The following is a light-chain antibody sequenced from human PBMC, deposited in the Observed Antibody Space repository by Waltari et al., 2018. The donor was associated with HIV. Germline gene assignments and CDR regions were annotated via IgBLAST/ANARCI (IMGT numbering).Light chain of an antibody. CDR1: SSDVGRYNY. CDR2: EVS. J-gene: IGLJ2*01. V-gene: IGLV2-14*01. CDR3: SSYTSSSTLV. Sequence: QSALTQPASVSGSPGQSITISCTGTSSDVGRYNYVSWYQQHPGKAPKLMIYEVSNWPSGVSNRFSGSKSGNTASLTISGLQAEDEADYYCSSYTSSSTLVFGGGTKLTVL.